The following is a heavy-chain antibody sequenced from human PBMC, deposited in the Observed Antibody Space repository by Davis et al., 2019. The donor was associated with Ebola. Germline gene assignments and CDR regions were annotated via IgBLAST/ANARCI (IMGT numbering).Heavy chain of an antibody. V-gene: IGHV1-8*01. J-gene: IGHJ5*02. Sequence: AASVKVSCKASGYTFTSYDINWVRQATGQGLEWMGWMNPNSGNTGYAQKFQGRVTMTRNTSISTAYMELSSLRSEDTAVYYCAREARIVVIPAAIRGAWFDPWGQGTLVTVSS. D-gene: IGHD2-2*01. CDR2: MNPNSGNT. CDR1: GYTFTSYD. CDR3: AREARIVVIPAAIRGAWFDP.